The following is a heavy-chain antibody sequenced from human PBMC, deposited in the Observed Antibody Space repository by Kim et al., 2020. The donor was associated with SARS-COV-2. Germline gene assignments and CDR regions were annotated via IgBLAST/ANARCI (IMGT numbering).Heavy chain of an antibody. D-gene: IGHD6-13*01. CDR1: GGSISSSSYY. Sequence: SETLSLTCTVSGGSISSSSYYWGWIRQPPGKGLEWIGSIYYSGSTYYNPSLKSRVTISVDTSKNQFSLKLSSVTAADTAVYYCARGEGGSSWYWGPSYLGGYFDYWGQGTLVTVSS. V-gene: IGHV4-39*01. CDR2: IYYSGST. CDR3: ARGEGGSSWYWGPSYLGGYFDY. J-gene: IGHJ4*02.